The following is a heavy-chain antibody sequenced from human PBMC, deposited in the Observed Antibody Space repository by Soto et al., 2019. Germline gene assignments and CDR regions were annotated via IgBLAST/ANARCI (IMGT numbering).Heavy chain of an antibody. Sequence: QEHLQESGPGLVKPSETLSLTCTVSGGSISTYYWSWIRQAPGKGLEWIGYIYFSGSTNYNPSLKSRVTISVDTSKNQFSLKLGSVTAADTAVYYCARVGILTGYYKGLDVWGQGTTVTVSS. V-gene: IGHV4-59*01. J-gene: IGHJ6*02. CDR1: GGSISTYY. CDR3: ARVGILTGYYKGLDV. D-gene: IGHD3-9*01. CDR2: IYFSGST.